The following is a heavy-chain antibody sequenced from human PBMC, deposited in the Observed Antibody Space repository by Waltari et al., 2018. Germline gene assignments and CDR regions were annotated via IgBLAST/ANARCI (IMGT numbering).Heavy chain of an antibody. CDR3: AKIGYDYGDYVGVGYFDS. CDR1: GYTFTDSY. J-gene: IGHJ4*02. Sequence: QVQLVQSGAEVKKPGASVEVSCKASGYTFTDSYIHRVRQAPGRGLGWMGRIHPTGSGTTYAAEFQGRVSMTRDTSTSTAYMELSRLRSDDTAVYYCAKIGYDYGDYVGVGYFDSWGQGTLVTVSS. D-gene: IGHD4-17*01. CDR2: IHPTGSGT. V-gene: IGHV1-2*06.